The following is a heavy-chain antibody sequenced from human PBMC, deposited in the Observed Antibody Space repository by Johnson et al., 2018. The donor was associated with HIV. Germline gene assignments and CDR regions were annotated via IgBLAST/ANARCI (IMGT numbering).Heavy chain of an antibody. CDR3: ARERQAVVAFDI. CDR2: IKQDGSEK. D-gene: IGHD2-21*01. V-gene: IGHV3-7*05. Sequence: VQLVESGGGLVQPGGSLRLSCAASGFTFSNSWMTWVRQAPEKGLEWVANIKQDGSEKYYVDSVKGRFTISRDNAKNSLYLQMNSLSAEDTAVYYCARERQAVVAFDIWGQGTMVTVSS. CDR1: GFTFSNSW. J-gene: IGHJ3*02.